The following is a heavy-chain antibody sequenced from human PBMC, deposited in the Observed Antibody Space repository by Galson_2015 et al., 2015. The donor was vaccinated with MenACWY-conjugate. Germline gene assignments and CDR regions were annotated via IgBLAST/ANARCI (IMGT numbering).Heavy chain of an antibody. CDR1: GFTFSSYA. J-gene: IGHJ6*02. Sequence: SLRLSCAASGFTFSSYAMHWVRQAPGKGPEWVAVIWYDGSNKYYADSVKGRFTISRDNSKNTLYLQMNSLRAEDTAVYYCAREGATMVRGATYYYGMDVWGQGTTVTVSS. V-gene: IGHV3-33*01. CDR2: IWYDGSNK. CDR3: AREGATMVRGATYYYGMDV. D-gene: IGHD3-10*01.